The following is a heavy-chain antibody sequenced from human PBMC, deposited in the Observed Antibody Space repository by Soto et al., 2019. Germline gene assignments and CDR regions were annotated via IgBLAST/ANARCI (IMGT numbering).Heavy chain of an antibody. CDR2: ISYDGSNK. CDR3: AKDGRSWGYYYYYYMDV. Sequence: GGSLRLSCAASGFTFSSYGMHWVRQAPGKGLEWVAVISYDGSNKYYADSVKGRFTISRDNSKNTLYLQMNSLRAEDTAVYYCAKDGRSWGYYYYYYMDVWCKGTTVTVSS. J-gene: IGHJ6*03. V-gene: IGHV3-30*18. CDR1: GFTFSSYG. D-gene: IGHD1-26*01.